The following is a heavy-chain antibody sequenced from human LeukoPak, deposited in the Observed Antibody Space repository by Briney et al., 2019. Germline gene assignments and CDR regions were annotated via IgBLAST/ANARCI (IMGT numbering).Heavy chain of an antibody. CDR1: GYTLTELS. Sequence: ASVKVSCKVSGYTLTELSMHWVRQATGKGLEWVSAIGTAGDTYYPGSVKGRFTISRENAKNSLYLQMNSLRAGDTAVYYCARYYYGMDVWGQGTTVTVSS. J-gene: IGHJ6*02. CDR3: ARYYYGMDV. CDR2: IGTAGDT. V-gene: IGHV3-13*01.